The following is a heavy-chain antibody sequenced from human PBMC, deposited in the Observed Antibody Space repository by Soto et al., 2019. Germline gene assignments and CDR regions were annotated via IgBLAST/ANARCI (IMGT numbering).Heavy chain of an antibody. V-gene: IGHV3-23*01. CDR3: AKDRDSGYDLVFGYFDY. D-gene: IGHD5-12*01. CDR2: ISGSGGST. J-gene: IGHJ4*02. CDR1: GFTFSSYA. Sequence: PGGSLRLSCASSGFTFSSYAMSWVRQAPGKGLEWVSAISGSGGSTYCADSVKGRFTISRDNSKNTLYLQTNSLRAEDTAVYYCAKDRDSGYDLVFGYFDYWGQGTLVTVSS.